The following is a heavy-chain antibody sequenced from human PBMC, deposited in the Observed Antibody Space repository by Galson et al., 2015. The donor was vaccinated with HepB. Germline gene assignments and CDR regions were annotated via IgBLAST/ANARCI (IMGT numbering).Heavy chain of an antibody. CDR1: GYIFTGYY. CDR3: ARAKGYSINWMTDY. CDR2: INPNSGDT. Sequence: SVKVSCKASGYIFTGYYIHWVRQAPGQGLEWMGWINPNSGDTNSAQKFQGWVTLTRDTSINTAYLELSRLRSDDTAVYYCARAKGYSINWMTDYWGRGTLVTVSS. D-gene: IGHD6-13*01. J-gene: IGHJ4*02. V-gene: IGHV1-2*04.